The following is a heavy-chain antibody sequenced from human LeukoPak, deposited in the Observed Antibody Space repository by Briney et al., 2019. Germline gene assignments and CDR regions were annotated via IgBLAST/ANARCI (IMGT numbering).Heavy chain of an antibody. D-gene: IGHD2-2*01. Sequence: PSETLSLTCAVYGGSFSGYYWSWIRQPPGKGLEWIGEINHSGSTNYNPSLKSRVTISVDTSKNQFSLKLSSVTAADTAVYYCARGASWLDNYFDYWGQGTLVTVSS. V-gene: IGHV4-34*01. CDR1: GGSFSGYY. CDR2: INHSGST. J-gene: IGHJ4*02. CDR3: ARGASWLDNYFDY.